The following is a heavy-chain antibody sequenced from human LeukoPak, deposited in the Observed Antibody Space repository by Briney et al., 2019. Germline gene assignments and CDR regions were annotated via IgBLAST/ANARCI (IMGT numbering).Heavy chain of an antibody. D-gene: IGHD4-17*01. CDR3: AREVSYGDSALQH. CDR1: GFTFSNYA. Sequence: GGSLRLFCAASGFTFSNYAMSWVRHAPGKGLECVSAISGTSGSTYYADSVQGRFTISRDNSRNTLYLQMNCLRPEDTAVYYCAREVSYGDSALQHWGQGTPVTVSS. J-gene: IGHJ1*01. CDR2: ISGTSGST. V-gene: IGHV3-23*01.